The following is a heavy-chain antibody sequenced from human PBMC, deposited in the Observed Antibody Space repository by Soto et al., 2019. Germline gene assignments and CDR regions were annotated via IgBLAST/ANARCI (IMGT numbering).Heavy chain of an antibody. CDR3: ARGGYNPHYSPDAFDI. CDR1: GGSINGSFHS. Sequence: SETLSLTCTVSGGSINGSFHSWGWIRQPPGKGLEWIGSIEYSGSTYYNPSLKSRVTMSVDTSKNQFSLKLSSVTAADTAVFYCARGGYNPHYSPDAFDIWGQGTMVTVSS. D-gene: IGHD5-12*01. V-gene: IGHV4-39*01. J-gene: IGHJ3*02. CDR2: IEYSGST.